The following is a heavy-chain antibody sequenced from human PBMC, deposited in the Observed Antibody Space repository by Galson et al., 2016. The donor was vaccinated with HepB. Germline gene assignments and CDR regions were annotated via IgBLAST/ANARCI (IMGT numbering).Heavy chain of an antibody. CDR1: GFTFSSYW. CDR3: AKDNYYGTGSYYPYKYYGMDV. Sequence: LRLSCAASGFTFSSYWMSWVRQAPGRGLEWVANIKQDANEKNYVGSVRGRFSISRDNAKNSLYLQMNNLRAEDTAGYYCAKDNYYGTGSYYPYKYYGMDVWGQGTTVTVSS. D-gene: IGHD3-10*01. CDR2: IKQDANEK. V-gene: IGHV3-7*01. J-gene: IGHJ6*02.